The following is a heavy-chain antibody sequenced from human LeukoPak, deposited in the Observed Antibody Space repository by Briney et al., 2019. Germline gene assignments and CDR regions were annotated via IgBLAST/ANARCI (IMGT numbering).Heavy chain of an antibody. Sequence: SETLSLTCTVSGGSISSSIAYWGWIRQPPGKGLEWIGSIYYSKNTYYNPSLKSRVTISADTSKNQFSLTLGSVSATDTAAYYCVSPRGFSYGYFDYWGQGILVTVSS. CDR3: VSPRGFSYGYFDY. CDR2: IYYSKNT. CDR1: GGSISSSIAY. J-gene: IGHJ4*02. V-gene: IGHV4-39*01. D-gene: IGHD5-18*01.